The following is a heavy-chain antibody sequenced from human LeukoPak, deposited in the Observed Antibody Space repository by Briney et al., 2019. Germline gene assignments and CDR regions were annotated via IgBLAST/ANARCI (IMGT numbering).Heavy chain of an antibody. J-gene: IGHJ5*02. D-gene: IGHD5-18*01. Sequence: ASMKVSCKASGYTFTSYGISWVRQAPGQGLEWMGWISAYNGNTKYAQKIQGRVTMTTDTSTSTAYMELRSLRSDDTAVYYCARVVDSYGYFWFDPWGQGTLVTVSS. CDR2: ISAYNGNT. CDR3: ARVVDSYGYFWFDP. CDR1: GYTFTSYG. V-gene: IGHV1-18*01.